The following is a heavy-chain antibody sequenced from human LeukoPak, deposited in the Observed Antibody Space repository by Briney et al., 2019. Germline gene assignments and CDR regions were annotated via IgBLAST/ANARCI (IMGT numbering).Heavy chain of an antibody. V-gene: IGHV3-23*01. Sequence: GGSLRLSCAASGFTFSSYAMSWVRQAPGKGLEWVSAISGSGGSTYYADSVKGRFTISRDNSKNTLYLQMNSLRAEDTAVYYCAKDRSSIRGPIAAAGIYYYMDVWGKGTTVTVSS. CDR1: GFTFSSYA. D-gene: IGHD6-13*01. CDR3: AKDRSSIRGPIAAAGIYYYMDV. J-gene: IGHJ6*03. CDR2: ISGSGGST.